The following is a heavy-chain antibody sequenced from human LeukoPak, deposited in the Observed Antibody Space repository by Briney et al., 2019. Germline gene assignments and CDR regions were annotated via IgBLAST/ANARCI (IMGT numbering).Heavy chain of an antibody. V-gene: IGHV3-7*01. CDR2: IKRDGSES. Sequence: GGSLRLSCAASGFTFSSYWMSWVRQAPGKGLEWVANIKRDGSESYYVDSVKGRFTISRDNAKNSVYLQMNSLRVEDTAVYYCARDFAAAVGWGQGTLVTVSS. CDR1: GFTFSSYW. CDR3: ARDFAAAVG. D-gene: IGHD6-13*01. J-gene: IGHJ4*02.